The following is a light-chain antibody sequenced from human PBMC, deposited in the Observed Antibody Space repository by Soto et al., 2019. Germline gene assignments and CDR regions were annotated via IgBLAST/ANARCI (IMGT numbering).Light chain of an antibody. Sequence: QSVLTQPPSVSGAPGQRVTISCTGSSSNIGAGYDVHWYQQLPGTAPKLLIYGNSNRPSGVPDRFSGSKSGTSASLAITGLQAEDEADSYCQSYDSSLRVVWVFGGGTQLTVL. J-gene: IGLJ2*01. CDR1: SSNIGAGYD. CDR2: GNS. CDR3: QSYDSSLRVVWV. V-gene: IGLV1-40*01.